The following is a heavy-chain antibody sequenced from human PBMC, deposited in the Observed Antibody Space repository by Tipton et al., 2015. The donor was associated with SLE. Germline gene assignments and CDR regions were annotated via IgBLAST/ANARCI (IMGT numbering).Heavy chain of an antibody. V-gene: IGHV3-30*04. D-gene: IGHD3-22*01. CDR3: ARESTMIVVAHYGMDV. Sequence: SLRLSCAASGFTFSTYAMHWVRQAPGKGLEWVAVMSYDGSNKYYADSVKGRFTISRDNSKNTLYLQMNSLRADDTAVYYCARESTMIVVAHYGMDVWGQGTTVTVSS. CDR1: GFTFSTYA. J-gene: IGHJ6*02. CDR2: MSYDGSNK.